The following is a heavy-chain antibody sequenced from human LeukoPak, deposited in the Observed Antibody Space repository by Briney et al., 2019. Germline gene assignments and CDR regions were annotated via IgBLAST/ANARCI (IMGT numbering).Heavy chain of an antibody. CDR3: AELGITMIGGV. CDR1: GFTFSSYN. V-gene: IGHV3-21*01. J-gene: IGHJ6*04. CDR2: ISSSSNYI. D-gene: IGHD3-10*02. Sequence: GGSLRLSCAASGFTFSSYNMNWVRQAPGKGLEWVSSISSSSNYIYYADSVKGRFTISRDNAKNSLYLQMKSLRAEDTAVYYCAELGITMIGGVWGKGTTVTISS.